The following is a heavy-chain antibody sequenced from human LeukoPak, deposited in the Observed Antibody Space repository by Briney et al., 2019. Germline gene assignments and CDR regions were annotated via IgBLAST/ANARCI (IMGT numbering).Heavy chain of an antibody. D-gene: IGHD3-10*01. CDR1: GGSISIYY. CDR3: GRDRDFYGMDV. V-gene: IGHV4-4*07. CDR2: IHTSGRS. Sequence: SETLSLTCTVSGGSISIYYWTWFRQPAGKGLEWIGRIHTSGRSNCNPSLKSRVTMSVDTSKNQFSLKLRSVTAADSAMYYCGRDRDFYGMDVWGQGTTVTVSS. J-gene: IGHJ6*02.